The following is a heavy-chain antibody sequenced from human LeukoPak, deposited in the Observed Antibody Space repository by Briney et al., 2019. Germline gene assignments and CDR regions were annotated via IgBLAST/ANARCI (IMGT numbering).Heavy chain of an antibody. J-gene: IGHJ4*02. Sequence: GSVNVSCKPSGYTFTSYDINWVRQAPGQGLEWMGWMNPNSGNTGYAQKFQGRVTMTRNTSISTAYMELSSLRSEDTAVYYCASADGDRHPPSIDYWGQGTLVTVSS. CDR2: MNPNSGNT. CDR3: ASADGDRHPPSIDY. CDR1: GYTFTSYD. D-gene: IGHD4-17*01. V-gene: IGHV1-8*01.